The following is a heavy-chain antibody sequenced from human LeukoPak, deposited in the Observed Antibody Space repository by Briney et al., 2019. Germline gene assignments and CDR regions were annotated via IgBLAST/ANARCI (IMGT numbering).Heavy chain of an antibody. Sequence: PSETLSLTCAVYGGSFSGYYWSWIRQPPGKGLEWIGEINHSGSTNYNPSLKSRVTISVDTSKNQFSLKLSSVTAADTAVYYCARRSLGIAAAGGHLDYWGQGTLVTVSS. V-gene: IGHV4-34*01. D-gene: IGHD6-13*01. CDR2: INHSGST. CDR1: GGSFSGYY. CDR3: ARRSLGIAAAGGHLDY. J-gene: IGHJ4*02.